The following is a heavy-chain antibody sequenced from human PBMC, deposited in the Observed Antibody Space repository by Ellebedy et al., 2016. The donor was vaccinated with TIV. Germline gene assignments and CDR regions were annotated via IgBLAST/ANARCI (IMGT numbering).Heavy chain of an antibody. CDR1: GDSINDGGFY. D-gene: IGHD3-10*01. CDR3: ARDGYYAAGIDS. V-gene: IGHV4-31*03. J-gene: IGHJ4*02. CDR2: IYYTGRT. Sequence: SETLSLTXIVSGDSINDGGFYWTWIRQQPAKGLEWIGFIYYTGRTFYNPSLASRVTIFMDTSKNQFSLNLTSVTAADTAVYYCARDGYYAAGIDSWGQGTLVTVSS.